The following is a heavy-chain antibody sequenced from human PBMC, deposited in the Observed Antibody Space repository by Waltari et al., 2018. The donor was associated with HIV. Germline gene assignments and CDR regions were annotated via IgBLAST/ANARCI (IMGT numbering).Heavy chain of an antibody. V-gene: IGHV3-9*01. CDR2: ISWNCAAP. CDR3: ALDTGRLVWAGPNWYDP. CDR1: GFVFEDYA. J-gene: IGHJ5*02. Sequence: VESGGALVQPGGSLRLSCEASGFVFEDYAIHWVRQLPGKGLEGVSGISWNCAAPGYAASVQGRFTIYRDNVKKSLFLQMHGLKEEDTALYYCALDTGRLVWAGPNWYDPRGQGTRVTVSS. D-gene: IGHD6-13*01.